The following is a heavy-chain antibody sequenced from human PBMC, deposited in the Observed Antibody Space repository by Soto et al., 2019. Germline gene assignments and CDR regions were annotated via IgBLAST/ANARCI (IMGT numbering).Heavy chain of an antibody. J-gene: IGHJ4*02. V-gene: IGHV3-66*01. D-gene: IGHD3-16*01. CDR2: IYSGGST. CDR3: ARGPWAADY. Sequence: EVQLVESGGGLVQPGGSLRLSCAASGFTVSTKYMSWVRQAPGKGLEWVSVIYSGGSTFYADSVRGRFTISRDNSKNTGNLQIDRLRGEGKAWYYCARGPWAADYWGQGTLVTVSS. CDR1: GFTVSTKY.